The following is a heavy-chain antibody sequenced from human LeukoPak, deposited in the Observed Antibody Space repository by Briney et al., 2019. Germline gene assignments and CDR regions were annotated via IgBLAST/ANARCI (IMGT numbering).Heavy chain of an antibody. CDR2: ISGSGGST. V-gene: IGHV3-23*01. CDR3: ARKASSLVVVVAATKNFDY. CDR1: GFTFSSYA. Sequence: PGGSLRLSCAASGFTFSSYAMSWGRQAPGKGLEWVSAISGSGGSTYYADSVKGRFTISRDNSKNTLYLQMNSLRAEDTAVYYCARKASSLVVVVAATKNFDYWGQGTLVTVSS. D-gene: IGHD2-15*01. J-gene: IGHJ4*02.